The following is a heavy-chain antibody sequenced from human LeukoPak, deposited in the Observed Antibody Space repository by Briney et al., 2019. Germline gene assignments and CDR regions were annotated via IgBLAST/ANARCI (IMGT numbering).Heavy chain of an antibody. Sequence: GESLKISCKGSGYSFTSYWIGWARQMPGKGLEWMGIIYPGDSDTRYSPSFQGQVTISADKSISTAYLQWSSLKASDTAMYSCARHYAAPIEGAGPIDYWGQGTLVTVSS. CDR3: ARHYAAPIEGAGPIDY. CDR1: GYSFTSYW. V-gene: IGHV5-51*01. D-gene: IGHD2/OR15-2a*01. CDR2: IYPGDSDT. J-gene: IGHJ4*02.